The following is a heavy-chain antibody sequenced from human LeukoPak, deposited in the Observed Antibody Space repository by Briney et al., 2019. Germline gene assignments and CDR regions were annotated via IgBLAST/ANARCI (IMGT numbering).Heavy chain of an antibody. Sequence: ASVKVSCKASGYTFTSYGISWVRQAPGQGLEWMGWISAYNGNTNYAQELQGRVTMTTDTSTSTAYMELRSLRSDDTAVYYCARTWGDCSGGSCYFDYWGQGTLVTVSS. CDR1: GYTFTSYG. CDR3: ARTWGDCSGGSCYFDY. V-gene: IGHV1-18*01. CDR2: ISAYNGNT. D-gene: IGHD2-15*01. J-gene: IGHJ4*02.